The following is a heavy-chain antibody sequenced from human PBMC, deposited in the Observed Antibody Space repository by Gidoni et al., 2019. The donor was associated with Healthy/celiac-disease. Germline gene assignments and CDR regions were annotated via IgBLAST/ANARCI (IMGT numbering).Heavy chain of an antibody. Sequence: QVQLQESGPGLVKPPETLSLTCTVSGGSISSYYWSWIRQPPGKGLEWIGYIYYSGSTNYNPSLKSRVTISVDTSKNQFSLKLSSVTAADTAVYYCARSADHWGQGTLVTVSS. CDR3: ARSADH. J-gene: IGHJ4*02. CDR1: GGSISSYY. D-gene: IGHD6-25*01. CDR2: IYYSGST. V-gene: IGHV4-59*01.